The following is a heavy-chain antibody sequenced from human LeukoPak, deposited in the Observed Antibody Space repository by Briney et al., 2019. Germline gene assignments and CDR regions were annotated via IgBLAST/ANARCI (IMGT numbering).Heavy chain of an antibody. CDR2: IYYSGST. Sequence: SETLSLTCTVSGGSISSSSYYWGWIRQPPGKGLEWIGSIYYSGSTYYNPSLKSRVTISVDTSKNQFSLKLSSVTAADTAVYYCARDHGGAGGWFDPWGQGTLVTVSS. V-gene: IGHV4-39*07. CDR3: ARDHGGAGGWFDP. J-gene: IGHJ5*02. CDR1: GGSISSSSYY. D-gene: IGHD4-23*01.